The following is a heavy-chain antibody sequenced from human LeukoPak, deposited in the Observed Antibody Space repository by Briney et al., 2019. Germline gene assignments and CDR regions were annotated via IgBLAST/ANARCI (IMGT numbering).Heavy chain of an antibody. CDR1: GYSFTSYW. CDR3: ASPWYYYDSSGYFAFDI. V-gene: IGHV5-51*01. CDR2: IYPGDSDT. D-gene: IGHD3-22*01. J-gene: IGHJ3*02. Sequence: GESLKISCKGSGYSFTSYWIGWVRQMPGKGLEWMGIIYPGDSDTRYSPSFQGQVTISADKSISTAYLQWSSLKASDTAMYYCASPWYYYDSSGYFAFDIWGQGTMVTVSS.